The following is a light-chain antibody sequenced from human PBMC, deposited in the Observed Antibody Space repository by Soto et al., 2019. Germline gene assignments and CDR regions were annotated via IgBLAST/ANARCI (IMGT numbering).Light chain of an antibody. V-gene: IGKV3-15*01. Sequence: EIVMTQSPAAVSVSPGESATLSCRASQSVSSNLAWYQQKPGQAPRLLIYGASTRATGIPARFSGSGSGTEFTLTISSLQSEDFAVYYCQQYNTWPPITFGQGTRLEIK. CDR3: QQYNTWPPIT. CDR2: GAS. J-gene: IGKJ5*01. CDR1: QSVSSN.